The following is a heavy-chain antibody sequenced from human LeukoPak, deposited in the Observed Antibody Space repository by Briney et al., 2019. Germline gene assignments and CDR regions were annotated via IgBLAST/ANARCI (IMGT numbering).Heavy chain of an antibody. V-gene: IGHV1-69*01. CDR1: GGTFSSDA. Sequence: GSSVKVSCKDSGGTFSSDAISWVRQAPGQGLEWMGGIIPIFGTANYAQKFQGRVTITADESTSTAYMELSSLRSEDTAVYYCARIPVPEWELLPESDYWGQGTLVTVSS. J-gene: IGHJ4*02. D-gene: IGHD1-26*01. CDR2: IIPIFGTA. CDR3: ARIPVPEWELLPESDY.